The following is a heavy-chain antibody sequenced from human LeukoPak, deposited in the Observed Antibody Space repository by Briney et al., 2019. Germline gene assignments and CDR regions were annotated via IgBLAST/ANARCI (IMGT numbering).Heavy chain of an antibody. J-gene: IGHJ6*03. CDR1: GGTFSSYA. V-gene: IGHV1-69*05. Sequence: ASVKVSCKASGGTFSSYAISWVRQAPGQGLEWMGGIIPIFGTANYAQKFQGRVTITTDESTSTAYMELSSPRSEDTAVYYCARDRGGRYCSGGSCRNPYYYYMDVWGKGTTVTVSS. D-gene: IGHD2-15*01. CDR3: ARDRGGRYCSGGSCRNPYYYYMDV. CDR2: IIPIFGTA.